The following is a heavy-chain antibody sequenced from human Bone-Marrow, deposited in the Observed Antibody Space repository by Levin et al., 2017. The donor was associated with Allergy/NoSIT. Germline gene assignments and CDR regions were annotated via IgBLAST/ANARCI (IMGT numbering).Heavy chain of an antibody. D-gene: IGHD5-24*01. CDR3: ERDEGLGLQISS. Sequence: VASVKVSCKASGGTFKSYTISWVRQAPGQGLEWMAGIIPMFGTTHYAQKFHGRVTITADESTITAYIALTSLRVEDTAIYYCERDEGLGLQISSWGQGTLVTVSS. V-gene: IGHV1-69*13. CDR1: GGTFKSYT. CDR2: IIPMFGTT. J-gene: IGHJ4*02.